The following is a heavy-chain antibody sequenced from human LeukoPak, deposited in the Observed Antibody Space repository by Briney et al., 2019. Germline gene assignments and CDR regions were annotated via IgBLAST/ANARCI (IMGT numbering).Heavy chain of an antibody. J-gene: IGHJ2*01. CDR1: GGSISSYY. Sequence: SETLSLTCTVSGGSISSYYWNWIRQPPGKGLEWIGYIYYSGSTNYNPSLKSRVTISVDTSKNQFSLKLRSVTAADTAVYYCARDYGDIPPDWYYDLWGRGTMVTVSS. CDR3: ARDYGDIPPDWYYDL. V-gene: IGHV4-59*01. D-gene: IGHD4-17*01. CDR2: IYYSGST.